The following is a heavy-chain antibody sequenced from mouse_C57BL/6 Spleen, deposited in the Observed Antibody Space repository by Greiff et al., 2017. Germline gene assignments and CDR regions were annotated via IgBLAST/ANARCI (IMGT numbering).Heavy chain of an antibody. CDR2: INPNNGGT. J-gene: IGHJ1*03. CDR3: ARRRDPYWYFDV. CDR1: GYTFTDYY. V-gene: IGHV1-26*01. D-gene: IGHD3-3*01. Sequence: EVQLQQSGPELVKPGASVKISCKASGYTFTDYYMNWVKQSHGKSLEWIGDINPNNGGTSYNQKFKGKATLTVDKSSSTAYMELRSLTSEDSAVYYCARRRDPYWYFDVWGTGTTVTVSS.